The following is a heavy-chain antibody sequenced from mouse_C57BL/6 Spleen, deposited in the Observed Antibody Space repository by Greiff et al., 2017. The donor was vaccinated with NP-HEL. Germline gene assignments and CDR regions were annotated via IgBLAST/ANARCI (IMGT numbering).Heavy chain of an antibody. CDR3: AIHGPDGYWFAY. Sequence: EVKVEESGGGLVQPGGSLKLSCAASGFTFSDYGMAWVRQAPRKGPEWVAFISNLAYSIYYADTVTGRFTISRENAKNTLYLEMSSLRSEDTAMYYCAIHGPDGYWFAYWGQGTLVTVSA. CDR2: ISNLAYSI. V-gene: IGHV5-15*04. J-gene: IGHJ3*01. CDR1: GFTFSDYG. D-gene: IGHD2-3*01.